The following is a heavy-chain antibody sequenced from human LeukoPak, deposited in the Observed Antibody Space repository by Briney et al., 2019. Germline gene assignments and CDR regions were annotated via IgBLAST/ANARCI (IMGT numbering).Heavy chain of an antibody. Sequence: TSETLSLTCAVYGGSFSGYYWSWIRQHPGKGLEWIGYIYYSGSTYYNPSLKSRVTISVGTSKNQFSLKLSSVTAADTAVYYCARDFNYGGTFDYWGQGTLVTVSS. J-gene: IGHJ4*02. V-gene: IGHV4-31*11. CDR2: IYYSGST. D-gene: IGHD4-23*01. CDR3: ARDFNYGGTFDY. CDR1: GGSFSGYY.